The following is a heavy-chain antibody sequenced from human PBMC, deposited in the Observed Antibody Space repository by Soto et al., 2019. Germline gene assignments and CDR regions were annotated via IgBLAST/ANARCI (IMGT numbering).Heavy chain of an antibody. CDR1: QYTFSNYY. CDR3: ATSSDWSPLLDY. Sequence: ASVKVSCKASQYTFSNYYLHWVRQAPGQRPEWMGWINNGGGTIYAQDFQGRLSMTRDTSITTAYLELSRLSSDDTAFYYCATSSDWSPLLDYWGQGTLVTVSS. D-gene: IGHD6-19*01. J-gene: IGHJ4*02. CDR2: INNGGGT. V-gene: IGHV1-2*02.